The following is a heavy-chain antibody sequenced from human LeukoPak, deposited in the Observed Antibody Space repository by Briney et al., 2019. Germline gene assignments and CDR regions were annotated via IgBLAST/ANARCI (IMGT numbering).Heavy chain of an antibody. Sequence: PSETLSLTCTVSGGSISGSGYYWSWIRQPPGKGLEWIGYIYHTGSTYYNPSLASRVTISVDRSKNQFSLRLTSVTAADTAVFYCARGGVGPTTNWFDPWGQRTLVTVSS. CDR1: GGSISGSGYY. D-gene: IGHD1-26*01. CDR2: IYHTGST. J-gene: IGHJ5*02. V-gene: IGHV4-30-2*01. CDR3: ARGGVGPTTNWFDP.